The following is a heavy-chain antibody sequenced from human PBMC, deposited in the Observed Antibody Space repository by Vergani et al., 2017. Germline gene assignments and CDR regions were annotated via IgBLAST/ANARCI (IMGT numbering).Heavy chain of an antibody. Sequence: EVQLLESGGGLVQPGGSLRLSCAASGFTFSSYAMSWVRQAPGKGLLWVSAISGSGGTTYYADSVKGRFTISRDNSKNTLYLQMNSLRAEDTAVYYCAKGQKDGDCGSGYNNWFDPWGQGTVITVSA. J-gene: IGHJ5*02. CDR2: ISGSGGTT. D-gene: IGHD3-3*01. V-gene: IGHV3-23*01. CDR1: GFTFSSYA. CDR3: AKGQKDGDCGSGYNNWFDP.